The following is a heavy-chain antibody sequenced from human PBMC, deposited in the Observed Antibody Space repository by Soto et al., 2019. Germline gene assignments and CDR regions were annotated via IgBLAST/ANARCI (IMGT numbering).Heavy chain of an antibody. CDR1: GGTFSTSS. CDR2: IIPIFTRT. J-gene: IGHJ4*02. Sequence: QLQLVQSGTEVKEPGSSVKVSCKASGGTFSTSSFVWVRQGPGQGLEWMGGIIPIFTRTNFAQKFQCRVTFSADESTRTTYMELLSLTSEDTAIYYCARDVVRSTAGDSWGQGTLVTVSS. V-gene: IGHV1-69*01. D-gene: IGHD2-15*01. CDR3: ARDVVRSTAGDS.